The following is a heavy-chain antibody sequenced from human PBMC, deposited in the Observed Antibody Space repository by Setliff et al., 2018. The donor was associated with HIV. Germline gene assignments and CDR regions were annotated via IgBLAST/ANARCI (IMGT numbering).Heavy chain of an antibody. D-gene: IGHD1-7*01. CDR2: ISNSNANT. CDR1: GYIFNTFG. Sequence: WASVKVSCKASGYIFNTFGITWVRQAPGQGLEWMGWISNSNANTNYAQEFQGRVTVTTDTSTSTAYMELRTLRSDDTAVYYCARAGAARTTHFDYWGQGTLVTVSS. J-gene: IGHJ4*02. CDR3: ARAGAARTTHFDY. V-gene: IGHV1-18*01.